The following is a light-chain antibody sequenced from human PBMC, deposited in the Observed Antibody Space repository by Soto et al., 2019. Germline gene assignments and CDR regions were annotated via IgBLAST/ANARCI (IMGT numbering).Light chain of an antibody. V-gene: IGKV1-39*01. CDR3: QQYKKWPRT. CDR2: AAS. J-gene: IGKJ1*01. Sequence: DIQITQSPSSLSASLGDRGTLTCRASQSISSYLNWYQQTPGKAPKLLIYAASTRATGIPARFSGSWSRNEFTLTISRLQSEDFPVYCRQQYKKWPRTFGHGTKVDIK. CDR1: QSISSY.